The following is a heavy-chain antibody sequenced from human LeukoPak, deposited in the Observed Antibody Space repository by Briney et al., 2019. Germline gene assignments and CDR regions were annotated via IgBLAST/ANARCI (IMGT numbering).Heavy chain of an antibody. Sequence: PGGSLRLSCAASGFTFSSYEMNWVRQAPGKGLEWVSYISSSSSTIYYADSVKVRFTISRDNAKNSLYLQMNSLRAEDTAVYYCAELGITMSGGVWGKGTTVTISS. CDR3: AELGITMSGGV. D-gene: IGHD3-10*02. CDR2: ISSSSSTI. J-gene: IGHJ6*04. V-gene: IGHV3-48*03. CDR1: GFTFSSYE.